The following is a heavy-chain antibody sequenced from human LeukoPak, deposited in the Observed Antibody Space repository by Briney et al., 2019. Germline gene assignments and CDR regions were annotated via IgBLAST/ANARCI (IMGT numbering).Heavy chain of an antibody. CDR2: IYHSGST. CDR1: GYSISSGYY. J-gene: IGHJ6*03. CDR3: ARGIAAANHYYYMDV. Sequence: SETLSLTCTVSGYSISSGYYWGWIRQPPGKGLEWIGSIYHSGSTYYNPSLKGRVTISVDTSKNQFSLKLSSVTAADTAVYYCARGIAAANHYYYMDVWGKGTTVTVSS. V-gene: IGHV4-38-2*02. D-gene: IGHD6-13*01.